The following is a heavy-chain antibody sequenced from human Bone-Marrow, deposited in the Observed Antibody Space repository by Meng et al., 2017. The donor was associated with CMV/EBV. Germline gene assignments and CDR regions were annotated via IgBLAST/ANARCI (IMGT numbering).Heavy chain of an antibody. CDR2: ISGSGGST. D-gene: IGHD3-3*01. Sequence: GESLKISCAASGFTFSSYAMSWVRQAPGKGLEWVSAISGSGGSTYYADSVKGRFTISRDNSKNTLYLQMNSLRAEDTAVYYCANALRFLEWLPDGMDVWGQGTTVTVSS. V-gene: IGHV3-23*01. CDR3: ANALRFLEWLPDGMDV. J-gene: IGHJ6*02. CDR1: GFTFSSYA.